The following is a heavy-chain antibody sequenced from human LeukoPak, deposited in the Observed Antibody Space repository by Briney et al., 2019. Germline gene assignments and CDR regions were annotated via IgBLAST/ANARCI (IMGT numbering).Heavy chain of an antibody. CDR1: GGSFSGYY. Sequence: SETLSLTCAVYGGSFSGYYWSWIRQPPGKGLEWIGETSHSGSTNYNPSLESRVTISVDTSKKQFSLKVTSVTAADTALYFCARKDCTTTSCSYGFDIWAQGTMVTVSS. D-gene: IGHD2-2*01. CDR2: TSHSGST. CDR3: ARKDCTTTSCSYGFDI. V-gene: IGHV4-34*01. J-gene: IGHJ3*02.